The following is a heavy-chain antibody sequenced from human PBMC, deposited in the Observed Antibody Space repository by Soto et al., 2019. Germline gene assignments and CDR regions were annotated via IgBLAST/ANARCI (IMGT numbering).Heavy chain of an antibody. D-gene: IGHD6-13*01. CDR1: GFTFSSYG. J-gene: IGHJ4*02. CDR3: AGGGVGIAAADLGNFDY. V-gene: IGHV3-33*01. CDR2: IWYDGSNK. Sequence: QVQLVESGGGVVQPGRSLRLSCAASGFTFSSYGMHWVRQAPGKGLEWVAVIWYDGSNKYYADSVKGRFTISRDNSKKTLNLQMNSLRAEDTAVYYCAGGGVGIAAADLGNFDYWGQGTLVTVSS.